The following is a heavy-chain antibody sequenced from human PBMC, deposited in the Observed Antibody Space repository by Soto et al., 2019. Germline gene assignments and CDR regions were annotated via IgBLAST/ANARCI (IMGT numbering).Heavy chain of an antibody. Sequence: QVPLVESGGGVVQPGRSLRLSCAASGFAFDNYAMHWVRQAPGKGLEGVALTSRDGGKRYYTDSVKGRFTISRDNSQNTLYLQINSLRTEDTAVYYCAREAESAVGAAYYHFYGMDVWGQGTTVTVSS. CDR2: TSRDGGKR. CDR3: AREAESAVGAAYYHFYGMDV. CDR1: GFAFDNYA. D-gene: IGHD1-26*01. J-gene: IGHJ6*02. V-gene: IGHV3-30-3*01.